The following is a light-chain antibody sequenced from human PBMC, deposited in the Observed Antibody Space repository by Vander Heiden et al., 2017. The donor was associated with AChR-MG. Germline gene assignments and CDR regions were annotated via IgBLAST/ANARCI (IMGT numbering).Light chain of an antibody. V-gene: IGKV4-1*01. J-gene: IGKJ4*01. CDR3: QQDYTTRP. CDR1: QSVLYTSNNKNY. CDR2: WAS. Sequence: DIVMTQSPDSLAVSLGERATINCESSQSVLYTSNNKNYLAWYQQKPGQPPKLLIYWASTRESGVPDGFSGSGSGTDFTLTISALQAEDVAVYYWQQDYTTRPFGGGTKVDIK.